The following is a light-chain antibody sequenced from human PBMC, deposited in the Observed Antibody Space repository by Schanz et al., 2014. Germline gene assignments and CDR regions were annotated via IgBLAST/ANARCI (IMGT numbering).Light chain of an antibody. Sequence: EVVLTQSPATLSLSPGERATLSCRASQSVSSYLVWYQHKPGQAPRLLIYDASNRATGIPARFSGSGSGTDFTLTISSLEPEDFAVYYCQQRQFWPPLTFGGGTKVELK. CDR2: DAS. CDR3: QQRQFWPPLT. V-gene: IGKV3-11*01. CDR1: QSVSSY. J-gene: IGKJ4*01.